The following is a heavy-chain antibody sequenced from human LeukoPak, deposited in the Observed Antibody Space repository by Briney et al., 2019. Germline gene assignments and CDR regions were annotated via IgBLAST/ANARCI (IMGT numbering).Heavy chain of an antibody. J-gene: IGHJ4*02. D-gene: IGHD5-12*01. Sequence: PSETLSLTCTVSGGSISSNSYYWGWIRQPPGKGLEWIGSIYYSGSTYYNPSLKSRVTISVDTSKNQFSLKLSSVTAADTAVYYCARGVGYDPLGYWGQGTLVTVSS. CDR2: IYYSGST. CDR1: GGSISSNSYY. CDR3: ARGVGYDPLGY. V-gene: IGHV4-39*07.